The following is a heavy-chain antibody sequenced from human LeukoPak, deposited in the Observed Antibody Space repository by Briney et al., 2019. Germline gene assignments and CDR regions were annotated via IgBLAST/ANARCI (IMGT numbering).Heavy chain of an antibody. CDR3: ARERIVVVPAAILGWFDP. J-gene: IGHJ5*02. CDR2: IWYDGSNK. CDR1: GFTFSSYG. Sequence: GTSMRLSCAACGFTFSSYGMHWVRKAPGKGLEWVAVIWYDGSNKYYADSVKGRFTISRDNSKNTLYLQMNSLRAEDTAVYYCARERIVVVPAAILGWFDPWGQGTLVTVSS. D-gene: IGHD2-2*02. V-gene: IGHV3-33*01.